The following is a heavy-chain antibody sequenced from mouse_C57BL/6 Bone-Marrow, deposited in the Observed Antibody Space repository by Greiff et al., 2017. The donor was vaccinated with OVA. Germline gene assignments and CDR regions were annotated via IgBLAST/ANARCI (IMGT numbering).Heavy chain of an antibody. D-gene: IGHD1-1*01. CDR2: IYPGNSDT. V-gene: IGHV1-5*01. CDR1: GYTFTSYW. J-gene: IGHJ2*01. CDR3: TMNYYGSIDY. Sequence: VQLQQSGTVLARPGASVKMSCKTSGYTFTSYWMHWVKQRPGQGLEWIGAIYPGNSDTSYNQKFKGKDKLTAVTSASTAYMELSSLTNEDSAVYYCTMNYYGSIDYWGQGTTLTVSS.